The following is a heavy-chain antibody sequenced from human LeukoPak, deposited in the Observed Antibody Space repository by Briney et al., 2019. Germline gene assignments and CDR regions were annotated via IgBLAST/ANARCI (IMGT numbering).Heavy chain of an antibody. CDR3: AREQQLVLGSFDY. D-gene: IGHD6-13*01. CDR2: TRNKANSYTT. V-gene: IGHV3-72*01. J-gene: IGHJ4*02. CDR1: GFTFSDHY. Sequence: GGSLRLSGAASGFTFSDHYMDWVRQAPGKGLEWVGRTRNKANSYTTEYAASVKGRFTISRDDSKNSLYLQMNSLKTEDTAVYYCAREQQLVLGSFDYWGQGTLVTVSS.